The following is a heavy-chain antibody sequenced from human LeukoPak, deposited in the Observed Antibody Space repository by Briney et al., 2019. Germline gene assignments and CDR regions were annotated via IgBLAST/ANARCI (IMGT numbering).Heavy chain of an antibody. J-gene: IGHJ6*03. CDR1: GFTFSSYG. CDR2: ISSSCSTI. D-gene: IGHD2-2*01. V-gene: IGHV3-48*03. Sequence: PGGSLRLSCAASGFTFSSYGMNWVRQAPGKGLEWVSYISSSCSTIYYADSVKGRFTISRDNARNSLYLQMNSLRAEDTAVYYCARDALGYCSSTSCPLYYYMDVWGKGTTVTVSS. CDR3: ARDALGYCSSTSCPLYYYMDV.